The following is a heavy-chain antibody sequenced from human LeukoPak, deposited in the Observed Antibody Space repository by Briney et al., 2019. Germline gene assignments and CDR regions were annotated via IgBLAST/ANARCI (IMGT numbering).Heavy chain of an antibody. CDR1: GSASTFSSYA. V-gene: IGHV3-23*01. D-gene: IGHD3-10*01. CDR2: ISGSGGST. J-gene: IGHJ4*02. Sequence: GGSLRLSCADSGSASTFSSYAMSWVRQAPGKGLEWVSAISGSGGSTYYADSVKGRFTISRDNSKNTLYLQMNSLRAEDTAVYYCAKSPGYGSGSYVDYWGQGTLVTVSS. CDR3: AKSPGYGSGSYVDY.